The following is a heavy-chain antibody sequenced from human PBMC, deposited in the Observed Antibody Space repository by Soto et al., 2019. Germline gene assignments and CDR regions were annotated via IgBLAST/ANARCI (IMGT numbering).Heavy chain of an antibody. CDR2: ISSSSSTI. CDR3: AKSGGSVNWFNP. J-gene: IGHJ5*02. Sequence: EVQLVESGGGLVQPGGSLRLSCAASGFTFSSYSMNWVRQSPGKGLEWVSYISSSSSTIYYADSVKGRFTISRDNTKNTLYLQKNSLRDADTAVCYTAKSGGSVNWFNPWGQGPLVTVSS. CDR1: GFTFSSYS. V-gene: IGHV3-48*02. D-gene: IGHD1-26*01.